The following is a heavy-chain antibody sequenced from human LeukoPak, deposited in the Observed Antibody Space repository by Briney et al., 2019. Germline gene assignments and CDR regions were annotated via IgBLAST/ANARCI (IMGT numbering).Heavy chain of an antibody. V-gene: IGHV4-34*01. CDR1: GGSFSGYY. D-gene: IGHD6-13*01. CDR3: ARGAAAGSPLGY. Sequence: PSETLSLTCAVYGGSFSGYYWNWIRQPPGKGLEWIGEINDSRSTNYNPSLQSRVTISVDTSKNQFSLKLSSVTAADTAVYYCARGAAAGSPLGYWGQGTLVTVSS. J-gene: IGHJ4*02. CDR2: INDSRST.